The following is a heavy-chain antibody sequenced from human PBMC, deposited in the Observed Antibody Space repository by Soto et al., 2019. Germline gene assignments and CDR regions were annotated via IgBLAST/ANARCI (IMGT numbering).Heavy chain of an antibody. J-gene: IGHJ6*02. V-gene: IGHV3-33*01. CDR3: ARDRYCGGGCSYPAAYYYYGMDV. D-gene: IGHD2-21*02. CDR1: GFTFSSYG. Sequence: QVQLVESGGGVVQPGRSLRLSCAASGFTFSSYGMHWVRQAPGKGLEWVAVIWYDGSNKYYADSVKGRFTISRDNSKNTLYLQMTGLPAEDTGVYYCARDRYCGGGCSYPAAYYYYGMDVWGQGTTVTVSS. CDR2: IWYDGSNK.